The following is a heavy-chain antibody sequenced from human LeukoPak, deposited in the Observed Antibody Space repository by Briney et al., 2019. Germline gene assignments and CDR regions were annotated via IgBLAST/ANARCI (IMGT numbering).Heavy chain of an antibody. CDR3: ATGITIFGVVPVSDY. D-gene: IGHD3-3*01. CDR1: GYTFTSYG. J-gene: IGHJ4*02. CDR2: ISAYNGNT. Sequence: ASVKVSCKASGYTFTSYGISWVRQAPGQGLEWMGWISAYNGNTNYAQKLQGRVTMTTDTSTSTAYMELSSLRSEDTAVYYCATGITIFGVVPVSDYWGQGTLVTVSS. V-gene: IGHV1-18*01.